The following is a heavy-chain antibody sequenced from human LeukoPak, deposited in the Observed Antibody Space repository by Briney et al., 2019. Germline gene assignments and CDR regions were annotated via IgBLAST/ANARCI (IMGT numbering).Heavy chain of an antibody. CDR1: GYSFTSYW. J-gene: IGHJ4*02. V-gene: IGHV5-51*01. D-gene: IGHD6-13*01. CDR2: VYPGDSDA. CDR3: ARQKAAAEDY. Sequence: GESLKISCKGSGYSFTSYWIGWVRQLPGKGLEWMGIVYPGDSDARYSPSFQGQVTISADRSINTAYLQWSSLRASDTAVYYCARQKAAAEDYWGQGTLVTVSS.